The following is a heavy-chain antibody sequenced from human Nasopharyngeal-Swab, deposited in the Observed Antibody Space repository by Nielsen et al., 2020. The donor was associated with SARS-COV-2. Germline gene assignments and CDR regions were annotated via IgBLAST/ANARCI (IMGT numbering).Heavy chain of an antibody. J-gene: IGHJ3*02. D-gene: IGHD3-10*01. V-gene: IGHV4-39*01. CDR3: ARRPPGIGPRAFDI. Sequence: WIRQPQGQGLEWIGSIYYSGSTYYNPSLKSRVTISVDTSKNQFSLKLSSVTAADTAVYYCARRPPGIGPRAFDIWGQGTMVTVSS. CDR2: IYYSGST.